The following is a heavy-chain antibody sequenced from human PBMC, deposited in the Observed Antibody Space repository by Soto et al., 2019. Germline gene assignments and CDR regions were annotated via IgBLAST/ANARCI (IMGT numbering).Heavy chain of an antibody. D-gene: IGHD3-10*01. V-gene: IGHV1-18*01. CDR3: ERALGARPGGWFDP. Sequence: ASVKVSCDASVFTFISYAIGWVRQAPGQGLEWMGWVSAYNGNTNYAKKLQGRVTMTTDTSTSTAYMELRSLRSDDTAVYYCERALGARPGGWFDPWGQGTLVTVYS. CDR2: VSAYNGNT. J-gene: IGHJ5*02. CDR1: VFTFISYA.